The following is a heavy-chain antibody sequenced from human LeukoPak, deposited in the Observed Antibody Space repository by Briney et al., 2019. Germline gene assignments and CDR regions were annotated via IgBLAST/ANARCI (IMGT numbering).Heavy chain of an antibody. CDR1: GFTFSSYA. D-gene: IGHD6-13*01. CDR2: ISGSGGST. J-gene: IGHJ4*02. CDR3: ARDLEQQLVPFDY. V-gene: IGHV3-23*01. Sequence: GGSLRLSCAASGFTFSSYAMSWVRQAPGKGLEWVSAISGSGGSTYYADSVKGRFPISRDNAKNSLYLQMNSLRAEDTAVYYWARDLEQQLVPFDYWGQGTLVTVSS.